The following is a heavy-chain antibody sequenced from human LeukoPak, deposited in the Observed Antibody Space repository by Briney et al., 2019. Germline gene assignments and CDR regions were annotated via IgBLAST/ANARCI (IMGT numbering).Heavy chain of an antibody. V-gene: IGHV3-23*01. D-gene: IGHD4-17*01. CDR3: ARSRENGDSPYYYGMDV. Sequence: GGSLRLSCAASGFTFSSYAMSWVRQAPGKGLEWVSAISGTSGSTYYADSVKGRFTISRDNSKNTLYLQMNSLRAEDTAVYYCARSRENGDSPYYYGMDVWGQGTTVTVSS. J-gene: IGHJ6*02. CDR1: GFTFSSYA. CDR2: ISGTSGST.